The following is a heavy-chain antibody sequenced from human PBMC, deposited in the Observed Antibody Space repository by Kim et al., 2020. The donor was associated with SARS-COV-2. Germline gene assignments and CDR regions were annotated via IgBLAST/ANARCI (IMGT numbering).Heavy chain of an antibody. V-gene: IGHV1-24*01. D-gene: IGHD3-10*01. CDR3: ASILKQGLWFGELLC. CDR2: FDPEDGET. Sequence: ASVKVSCKVSGYTLTELSMHWVRQAPGKGLEWMGGFDPEDGETIYAQKFQGRVTMTEDTSTDTAYMELSSLRSEDTAVYYCASILKQGLWFGELLCWGQGTLVTVSS. J-gene: IGHJ4*02. CDR1: GYTLTELS.